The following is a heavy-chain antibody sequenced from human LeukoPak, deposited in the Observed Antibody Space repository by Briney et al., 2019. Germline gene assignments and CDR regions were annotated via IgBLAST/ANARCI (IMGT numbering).Heavy chain of an antibody. Sequence: GGSLRLSCAASRFTFSSYCMHWVRQAPGKGLVWVSRINTDGSSTSYADSVKGRFTISGDNAKNTLYLQMNSLRAEDTAVYYCARAKGIFDPFDYWGQGTLVTVSS. D-gene: IGHD3-3*01. CDR3: ARAKGIFDPFDY. CDR2: INTDGSST. V-gene: IGHV3-74*01. J-gene: IGHJ4*02. CDR1: RFTFSSYC.